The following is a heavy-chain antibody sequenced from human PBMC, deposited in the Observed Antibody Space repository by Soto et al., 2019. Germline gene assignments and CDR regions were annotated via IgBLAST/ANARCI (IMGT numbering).Heavy chain of an antibody. J-gene: IGHJ5*02. CDR1: GDSISSGY. CDR2: IWYRGTT. D-gene: IGHD3-3*01. V-gene: IGHV4-59*01. CDR3: ARSFYP. Sequence: SETLSLTCNVSGDSISSGYWSWIRQPPGKTLEWIGYIWYRGTTEYNPSLKSRVTISIDTTANQFSLDLTSVSAADTAVYYCARSFYPWGPGALVTVSS.